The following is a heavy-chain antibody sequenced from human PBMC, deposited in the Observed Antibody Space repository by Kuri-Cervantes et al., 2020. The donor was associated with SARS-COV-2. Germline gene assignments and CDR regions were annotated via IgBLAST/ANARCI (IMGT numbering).Heavy chain of an antibody. CDR2: IYYTGST. V-gene: IGHV4-59*08. Sequence: SETLSLTCTVSGGSISSYYWSWIRQPPGSGLEFIGNIYYTGSTYYNPSLQSRVTISVDTSKNQSSLKLTSVTATDTAVYYCGRQASDWHIDYWGQGTLVTVSS. D-gene: IGHD3-9*01. CDR1: GGSISSYY. CDR3: GRQASDWHIDY. J-gene: IGHJ4*02.